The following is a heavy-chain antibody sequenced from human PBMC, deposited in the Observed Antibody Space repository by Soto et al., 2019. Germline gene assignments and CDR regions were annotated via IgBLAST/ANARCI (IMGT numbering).Heavy chain of an antibody. J-gene: IGHJ6*02. CDR2: ISSSGGST. CDR3: AKDRGEIVVVPAAHQGVYYGMAV. V-gene: IGHV3-23*01. CDR1: GFTFGSYA. D-gene: IGHD2-2*01. Sequence: GGSLRLSCAASGFTFGSYALSWVRQAPGKGLEWVSTISSSGGSTYYADSVKGRFTISRDNSKHMLYLQMNSLRAEDTAVYYCAKDRGEIVVVPAAHQGVYYGMAVWGQGTTVTVSS.